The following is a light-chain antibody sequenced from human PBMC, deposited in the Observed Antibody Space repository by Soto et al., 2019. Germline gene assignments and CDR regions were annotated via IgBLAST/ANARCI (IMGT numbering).Light chain of an antibody. Sequence: EVVLTQSPVTLSLSPGERATLSCRASQSVSSYLAWYQQKPGQAPRLLIYDASNRATGIPARFSGSGSGTDFTLTISSLEPEDFAVYYCQHYVTSSITFGQGTRLEIK. CDR2: DAS. J-gene: IGKJ5*01. V-gene: IGKV3-11*01. CDR3: QHYVTSSIT. CDR1: QSVSSY.